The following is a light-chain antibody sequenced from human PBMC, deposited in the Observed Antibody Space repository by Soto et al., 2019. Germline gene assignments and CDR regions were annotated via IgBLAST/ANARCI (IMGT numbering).Light chain of an antibody. V-gene: IGKV1-39*01. Sequence: DIQMTQSPSSLSASVGDRVTITCRASQSISSYLNWYQQKPGKAPKLLIYAASSLQSGVPSRFSSGGSGTYFTLISSRQHHEDVATYYYQQSYNTRWTFGQGTKVEIK. CDR3: QQSYNTRWT. J-gene: IGKJ1*01. CDR1: QSISSY. CDR2: AAS.